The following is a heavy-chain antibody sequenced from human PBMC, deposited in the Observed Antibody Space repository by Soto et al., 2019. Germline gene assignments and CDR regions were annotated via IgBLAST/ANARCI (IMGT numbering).Heavy chain of an antibody. J-gene: IGHJ4*02. CDR2: IKQDGSEK. Sequence: EVQLVESGGGLVQPGGSLRLSCAASGFTFSSYWTSWVRQAPGKGLEWVANIKQDGSEKYYVDSVKGRFTISRDNAKNSLYLQMNSLRAEDTAVYYCARSRVRGRLTYFDYWGQGTLVTVSS. CDR1: GFTFSSYW. V-gene: IGHV3-7*03. CDR3: ARSRVRGRLTYFDY. D-gene: IGHD6-6*01.